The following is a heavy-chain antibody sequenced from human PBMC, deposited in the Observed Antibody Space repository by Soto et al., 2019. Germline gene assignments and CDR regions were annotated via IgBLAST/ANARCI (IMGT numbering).Heavy chain of an antibody. V-gene: IGHV4-59*01. D-gene: IGHD6-13*01. Sequence: AETLSLTCTVSGGSISSYYWSWIRQPPGKGLEWIGYIYYSGSTNYNPSLKSRVTISVDTSKNEFSLKLSSVTAGDTAVYYCARIAAAYGMDVWGQGTTVTVSS. J-gene: IGHJ6*02. CDR1: GGSISSYY. CDR3: ARIAAAYGMDV. CDR2: IYYSGST.